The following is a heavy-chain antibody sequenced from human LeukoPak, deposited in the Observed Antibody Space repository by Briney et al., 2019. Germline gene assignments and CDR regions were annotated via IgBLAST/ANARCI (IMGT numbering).Heavy chain of an antibody. V-gene: IGHV3-30*04. J-gene: IGHJ6*02. D-gene: IGHD3-3*01. Sequence: GGSLRLSCAASGFAFSSYAMHWVRQAPGKGPEWVAVISYNGNIKHYADSVKGRFTISRDKSKNTMYLEVNSLRAEDTAVYYCARDLSGYPVGFDYYDMDVWGQGTTVTVSS. CDR3: ARDLSGYPVGFDYYDMDV. CDR1: GFAFSSYA. CDR2: ISYNGNIK.